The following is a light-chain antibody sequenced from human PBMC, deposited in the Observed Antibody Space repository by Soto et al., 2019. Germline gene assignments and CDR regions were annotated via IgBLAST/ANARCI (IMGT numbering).Light chain of an antibody. CDR1: QDISNY. Sequence: DIQMTQSPSSLSASVGDRVTITCQASQDISNYLNWYQQKPGKAPKLLIYDASNLETGVPSRFSGSGSGTDFTFTISSLQPPDIATYYCQQYDNLPLTFGGGTKVEIK. J-gene: IGKJ4*01. CDR3: QQYDNLPLT. CDR2: DAS. V-gene: IGKV1-33*01.